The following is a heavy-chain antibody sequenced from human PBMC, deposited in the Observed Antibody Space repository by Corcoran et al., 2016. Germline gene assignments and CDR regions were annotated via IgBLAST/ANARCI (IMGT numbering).Heavy chain of an antibody. CDR1: GYSFTSYW. D-gene: IGHD1-26*01. CDR2: IYPGDSDT. Sequence: EVQLVQSGAEVKEPGESLKISCKGSGYSFTSYWIGWVRQTPGKVLEWVGIIYPGDSDTRYSPSFQGQVTISADKSISTAYLQWSSLKASYTAMDYCARPTRGSYPGMSDACDIWGQGTMVTSSS. V-gene: IGHV5-51*01. J-gene: IGHJ3*02. CDR3: ARPTRGSYPGMSDACDI.